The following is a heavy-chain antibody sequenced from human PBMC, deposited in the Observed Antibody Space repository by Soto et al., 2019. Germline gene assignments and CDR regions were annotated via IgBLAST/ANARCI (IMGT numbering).Heavy chain of an antibody. V-gene: IGHV4-59*01. D-gene: IGHD3-10*01. CDR2: IYYSGST. CDR3: ARDVYYGSGGGMDV. CDR1: GGSIRSYY. J-gene: IGHJ6*02. Sequence: SETLSLTCTVSGGSIRSYYWSWIRQPPGKGLEWIGYIYYSGSTNYNPSLKSRVTISVDTSKNQFSLKLSSVTAADTAVYYCARDVYYGSGGGMDVWGQGTTVTVSS.